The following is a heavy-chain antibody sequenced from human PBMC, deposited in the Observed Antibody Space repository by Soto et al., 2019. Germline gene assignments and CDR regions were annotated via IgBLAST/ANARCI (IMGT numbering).Heavy chain of an antibody. V-gene: IGHV3-33*01. CDR3: ATEDPYDYIWGSYRFTGFDY. Sequence: GGSLRLSCAASGFTFSSYGMHWVRQAPGKGLEWVAVIWYDGSNKYYADSVKGRFTISRDNSKNTLYLQMNSLRAEDTAVYYCATEDPYDYIWGSYRFTGFDYWGQGTLVTVSS. CDR2: IWYDGSNK. J-gene: IGHJ4*02. D-gene: IGHD3-16*02. CDR1: GFTFSSYG.